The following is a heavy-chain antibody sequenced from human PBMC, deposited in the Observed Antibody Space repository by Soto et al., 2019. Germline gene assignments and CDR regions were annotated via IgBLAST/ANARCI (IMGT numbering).Heavy chain of an antibody. Sequence: QVQLVQSGAEVKKPGSSVKVSCKASGGTFSSYAISWVRQAPGQGLEWMGGSIPIFGTANYAQKFQGRVTITADEYTSTAYMALSSLRSEDTAVYYCENGSYNKTEPYYYYYGMDVWGQGTTVTVSS. J-gene: IGHJ6*02. CDR1: GGTFSSYA. V-gene: IGHV1-69*01. D-gene: IGHD1-26*01. CDR3: ENGSYNKTEPYYYYYGMDV. CDR2: SIPIFGTA.